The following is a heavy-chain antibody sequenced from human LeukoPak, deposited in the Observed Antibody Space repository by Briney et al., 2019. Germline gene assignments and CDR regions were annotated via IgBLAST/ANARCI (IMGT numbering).Heavy chain of an antibody. V-gene: IGHV4-39*01. CDR1: GGSISSTTYY. Sequence: EPSETLSLTCTVSGGSISSTTYYWGWIRQPPGKGPDWIGSLYYTGITYYNPSLKSRLTMSVDTSKNQFSLKLSSVTAADTAVYYCVTQLITDGYNYWGQGALVTVSS. D-gene: IGHD5-24*01. CDR3: VTQLITDGYNY. CDR2: LYYTGIT. J-gene: IGHJ4*02.